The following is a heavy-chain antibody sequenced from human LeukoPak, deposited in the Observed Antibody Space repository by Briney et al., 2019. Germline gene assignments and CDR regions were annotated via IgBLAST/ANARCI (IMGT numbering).Heavy chain of an antibody. V-gene: IGHV1-69*13. CDR2: IIPIFGTA. J-gene: IGHJ4*02. Sequence: GASVKVSCKASGGTFSSYAISWVRQAPGQGLEWMGGIIPIFGTANYAQKFQGRVTITADESTSTAYMELSSLRSEDTAVYHCARHGYSSEYYFDYWGQGTLVTVSS. D-gene: IGHD6-25*01. CDR1: GGTFSSYA. CDR3: ARHGYSSEYYFDY.